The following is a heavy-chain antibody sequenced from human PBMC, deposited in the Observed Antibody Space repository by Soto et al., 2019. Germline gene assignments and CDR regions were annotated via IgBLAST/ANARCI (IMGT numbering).Heavy chain of an antibody. J-gene: IGHJ4*02. V-gene: IGHV1-46*01. D-gene: IGHD2-2*01. CDR2: INPGGDST. Sequence: ASVKVSCKASGYTFTSYYMHWVRQAPGQGLEWMGIINPGGDSTSYAQKFQGRVSMTRDTSTSTIYMELSSLRYEDTAVYYCARRNCKSTSCFFDYWGQGTLVTVSS. CDR3: ARRNCKSTSCFFDY. CDR1: GYTFTSYY.